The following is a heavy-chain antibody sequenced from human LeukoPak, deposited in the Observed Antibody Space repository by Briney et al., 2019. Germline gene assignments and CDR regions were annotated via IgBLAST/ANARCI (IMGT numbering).Heavy chain of an antibody. Sequence: GGSLRLSCAASGFTFSSYGMSWVRQAPGKGLEWVSAISGSGGSTYYADSVKGRFTISRDNSKNTLYLQMNSLRAEDTAVYYCAKGDYGSGSYYTKYYYYYYMDVWGKGTTVTISS. D-gene: IGHD3-10*01. J-gene: IGHJ6*03. CDR3: AKGDYGSGSYYTKYYYYYYMDV. V-gene: IGHV3-23*01. CDR2: ISGSGGST. CDR1: GFTFSSYG.